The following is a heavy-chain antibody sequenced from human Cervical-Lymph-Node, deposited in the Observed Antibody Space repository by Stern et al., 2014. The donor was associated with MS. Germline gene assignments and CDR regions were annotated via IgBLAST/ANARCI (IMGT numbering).Heavy chain of an antibody. CDR2: ISPDGGRT. CDR3: ARVAPTVGVAY. J-gene: IGHJ4*02. CDR1: GYTFTDYN. V-gene: IGHV1-46*01. Sequence: QVQLVESGAEVKEPGASVKVSCTASGYTFTDYNIQWVRQAPGPGLEWMGMISPDGGRTAYAPKFRGRVTMTRDKSTATVYMELNSLRSEDTAVYFCARVAPTVGVAYWGQGTLVTVSS. D-gene: IGHD1-26*01.